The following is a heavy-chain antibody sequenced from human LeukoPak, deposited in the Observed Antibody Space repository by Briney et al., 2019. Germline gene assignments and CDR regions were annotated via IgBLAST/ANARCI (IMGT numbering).Heavy chain of an antibody. CDR3: ARTSIAAAVDY. CDR2: IYYSGST. CDR1: GGSISSYY. V-gene: IGHV4-59*01. Sequence: PSETLSLTRTVSGGSISSYYWSWIRQPPGKRLEWIGYIYYSGSTNYNPSLKSRVTISVDTSKNQFSLKLSSVTAADTAVYYCARTSIAAAVDYWGQGTLVTVSS. D-gene: IGHD6-13*01. J-gene: IGHJ4*02.